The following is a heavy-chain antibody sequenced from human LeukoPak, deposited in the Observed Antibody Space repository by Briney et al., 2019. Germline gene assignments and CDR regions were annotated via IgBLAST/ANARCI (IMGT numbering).Heavy chain of an antibody. CDR3: ARGPTHLYYGMDV. J-gene: IGHJ6*02. V-gene: IGHV3-7*01. Sequence: QAGGSLRLSCAASGFTFSEHWMTWVRQAPGKGLEWVGNINKDGSERNYGDSVGRFTISRDNARNSLFLQMFSLKAEDTAVYYCARGPTHLYYGMDVWGPGTTVTVSS. CDR2: INKDGSER. D-gene: IGHD1-1*01. CDR1: GFTFSEHW.